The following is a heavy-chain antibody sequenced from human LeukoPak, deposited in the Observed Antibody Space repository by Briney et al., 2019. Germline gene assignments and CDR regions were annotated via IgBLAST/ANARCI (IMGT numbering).Heavy chain of an antibody. CDR3: VREGNSGYFFDY. J-gene: IGHJ4*02. V-gene: IGHV3-74*01. CDR1: GFTFSTYW. CDR2: INSDGGDK. Sequence: GGSLRLSCAASGFTFSTYWMHWVRQAPGQGLVWVSRINSDGGDKDFADSVRGRFTISRDNAHNTLHLQMNSLRAEDTAVYYCVREGNSGYFFDYWGQGTLVTVSS. D-gene: IGHD4-23*01.